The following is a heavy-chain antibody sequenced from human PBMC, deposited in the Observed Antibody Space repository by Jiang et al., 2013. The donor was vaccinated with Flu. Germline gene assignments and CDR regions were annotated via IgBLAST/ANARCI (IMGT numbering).Heavy chain of an antibody. D-gene: IGHD1-1*01. V-gene: IGHV1-69*01. Sequence: GTANYAQKFQGRVTITADESTSTAYMELSSLRSEDTAVYYCARSLAGTSHSSYYYGMDVWGQGTTVTVSS. CDR2: GTA. CDR3: ARSLAGTSHSSYYYGMDV. J-gene: IGHJ6*02.